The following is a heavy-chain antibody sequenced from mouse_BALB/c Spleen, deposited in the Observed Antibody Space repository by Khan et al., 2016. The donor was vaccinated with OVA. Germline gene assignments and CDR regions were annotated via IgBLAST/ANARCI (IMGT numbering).Heavy chain of an antibody. V-gene: IGHV3-2*02. CDR1: GYSITSDYA. J-gene: IGHJ4*01. CDR2: INYSGST. Sequence: EVQLQESGPGLVKPSQSLSPTCTVTGYSITSDYAWNWIRQFPGNKLEWMGYINYSGSTNYNPALKSRISITRDTSKNQFFLQLNSVTTADTATYYCARDGSRYNYAMDYWGQGTSVTVSS. D-gene: IGHD2-3*01. CDR3: ARDGSRYNYAMDY.